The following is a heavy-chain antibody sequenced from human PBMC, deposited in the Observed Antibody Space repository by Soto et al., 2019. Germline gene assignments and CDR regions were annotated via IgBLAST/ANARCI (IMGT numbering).Heavy chain of an antibody. J-gene: IGHJ3*02. Sequence: GGSLRLSCAASGFSFSTYEMIWVRQAPGKGLEWVSYISKNGIDIYYADSVKGRFTISRDNANNSLFLQMNSLRAEDTAVYYCAARKSGSFNIGAFDIWGQGTMVTVSS. V-gene: IGHV3-48*03. CDR2: ISKNGIDI. CDR1: GFSFSTYE. CDR3: AARKSGSFNIGAFDI. D-gene: IGHD3-10*01.